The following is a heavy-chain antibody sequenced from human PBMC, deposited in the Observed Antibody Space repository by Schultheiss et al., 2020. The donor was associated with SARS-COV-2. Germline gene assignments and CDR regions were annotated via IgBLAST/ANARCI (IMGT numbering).Heavy chain of an antibody. CDR3: ARGDSSGTPST. CDR1: GSSISSDYY. V-gene: IGHV4-38-2*01. Sequence: SQTLSLTCAVSGSSISSDYYWGWIRQPPGKGLEWVGSICHSGSTHCNPSLKSRVTTSLDTSKNQFSLKLNSVTAADTAVFYCARGDSSGTPSTWGQGTLVTVSS. J-gene: IGHJ4*02. D-gene: IGHD3-22*01. CDR2: ICHSGST.